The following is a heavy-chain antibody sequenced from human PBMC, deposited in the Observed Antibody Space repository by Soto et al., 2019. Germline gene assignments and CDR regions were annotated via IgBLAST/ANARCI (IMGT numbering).Heavy chain of an antibody. CDR1: GVTFEDYA. V-gene: IGHV3-9*01. CDR2: LNWDSGGI. D-gene: IGHD4-17*01. CDR3: ASGGGAVTDAFDI. J-gene: IGHJ3*02. Sequence: ELQLVESGGGLVQPGGSLRLSCVASGVTFEDYAMHWVRQAPGKGLEWVSGLNWDSGGIVYADSVKGRFTISRGNAKNSLYLQMESLTSEDTALYYCASGGGAVTDAFDIWGQGTMVIVSS.